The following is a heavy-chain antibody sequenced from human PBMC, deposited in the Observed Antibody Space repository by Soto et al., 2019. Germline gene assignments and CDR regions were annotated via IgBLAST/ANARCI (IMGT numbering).Heavy chain of an antibody. CDR1: GYTFTSYG. J-gene: IGHJ4*02. Sequence: GASVKVSCKASGYTFTSYGISWVRQAPGQGLEWTGWISAYNGNTNYAQKLQGRVTMTTDTSTSTAYMELRSLRSGDTAVCYCARDRAIFGVVIDLDYWGQGTLVTVSS. CDR3: ARDRAIFGVVIDLDY. D-gene: IGHD3-3*01. CDR2: ISAYNGNT. V-gene: IGHV1-18*01.